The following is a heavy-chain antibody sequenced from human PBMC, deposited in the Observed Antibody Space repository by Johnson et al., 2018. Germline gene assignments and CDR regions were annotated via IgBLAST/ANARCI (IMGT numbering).Heavy chain of an antibody. D-gene: IGHD6-19*01. Sequence: VQLVESGGGLVKPGGSLRLSCAASGFTFSSYSMNWVRQAPGKGLEWVASFSGRNSYIFYADSVKGRFTISRDDAKNSLYLQMNSLRAEDTAVYYCAREYAVAGDYFDYWGQGTLVTVSS. CDR1: GFTFSSYS. CDR3: AREYAVAGDYFDY. J-gene: IGHJ4*02. V-gene: IGHV3-21*01. CDR2: FSGRNSYI.